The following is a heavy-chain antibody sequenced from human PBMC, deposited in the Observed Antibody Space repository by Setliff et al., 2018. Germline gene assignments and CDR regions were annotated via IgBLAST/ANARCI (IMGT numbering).Heavy chain of an antibody. V-gene: IGHV4-39*02. D-gene: IGHD3-10*01. CDR2: IHYSGST. CDR1: GGSISSGSYY. Sequence: SETLSLTCTVSGGSISSGSYYWGWIRQPPRKGLEWIGSIHYSGSTYYNPSLKSRVTISVDTSESQFSLRLTSVTAADTAVYYCAREGSRDRSHFDSWGQGILVTVSS. CDR3: AREGSRDRSHFDS. J-gene: IGHJ4*02.